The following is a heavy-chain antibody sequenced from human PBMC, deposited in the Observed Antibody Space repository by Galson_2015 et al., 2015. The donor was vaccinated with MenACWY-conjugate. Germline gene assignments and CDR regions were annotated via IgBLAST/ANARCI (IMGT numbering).Heavy chain of an antibody. D-gene: IGHD3-9*01. CDR2: LDHSGDT. CDR1: GGAISSFY. V-gene: IGHV4-59*08. Sequence: ETLSLTCTVSGGAISSFYLSWIRQPPGTALEWIGYLDHSGDTSYNPFLKSGVTMSGAASKNQASLRMNSGTAADTAVYYCARQVTGGDWSRGFEYWGQGTVVSVSS. J-gene: IGHJ4*02. CDR3: ARQVTGGDWSRGFEY.